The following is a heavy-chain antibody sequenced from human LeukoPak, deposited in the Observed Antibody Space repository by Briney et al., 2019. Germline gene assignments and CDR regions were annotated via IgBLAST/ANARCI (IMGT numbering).Heavy chain of an antibody. CDR2: IYYDGRT. V-gene: IGHV4-39*01. D-gene: IGHD3-10*01. CDR3: ARHKVPGFGEFFDP. J-gene: IGHJ5*02. Sequence: SETLSLTCTVSGGSITSSSYPWGWIRQPPGKGLEWIGSIYYDGRTYDNPSRRSRLSKSMDRSKKQFSLKLYSMTAADTAVYYCARHKVPGFGEFFDPWGPGKLVTVSS. CDR1: GGSITSSSYP.